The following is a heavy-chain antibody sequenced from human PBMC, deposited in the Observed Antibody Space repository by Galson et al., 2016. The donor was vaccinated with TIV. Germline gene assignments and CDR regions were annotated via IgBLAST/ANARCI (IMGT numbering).Heavy chain of an antibody. CDR2: INPSGGGT. J-gene: IGHJ4*02. V-gene: IGHV1-46*01. Sequence: SVKVSCKASGYPVTTYYMHWVRQGPGQGLEWMGIINPSGGGTTYAQHFQGGLTMTRDTSTSTVYMELSSLRSEDTAVYYCARTQSCGGDCYYFDYWGQGALVTVSS. CDR1: GYPVTTYY. CDR3: ARTQSCGGDCYYFDY. D-gene: IGHD2-21*02.